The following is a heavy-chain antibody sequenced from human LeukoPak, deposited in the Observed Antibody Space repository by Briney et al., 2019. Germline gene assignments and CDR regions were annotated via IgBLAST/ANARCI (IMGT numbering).Heavy chain of an antibody. CDR2: ISGSGGST. J-gene: IGHJ4*02. Sequence: GGSLRLSCAASGFTFSSYAMSWVRQAPGKGLEWVSAISGSGGSTYYADSVKGRFTISRDNSKNTLYLQMNSLRAEDTAVYYCAKSGSLTAATLNYYDSRNFDYWGQGTLVTVSS. V-gene: IGHV3-23*01. D-gene: IGHD3-22*01. CDR3: AKSGSLTAATLNYYDSRNFDY. CDR1: GFTFSSYA.